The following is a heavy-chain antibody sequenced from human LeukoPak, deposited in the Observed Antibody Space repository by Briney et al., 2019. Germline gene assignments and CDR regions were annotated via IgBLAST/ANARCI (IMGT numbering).Heavy chain of an antibody. Sequence: GGSLRLSCAASGFTFSSYGMHWVRQAPGKGLEWVAFIRYDGSNKYYADSVKGRFTISRDNSKNTPYLQMNSLRAEDTAVYYCAKDHKFQYYYDSSGYYCDYWGQGTLVTVSS. CDR3: AKDHKFQYYYDSSGYYCDY. D-gene: IGHD3-22*01. CDR1: GFTFSSYG. CDR2: IRYDGSNK. J-gene: IGHJ4*02. V-gene: IGHV3-30*02.